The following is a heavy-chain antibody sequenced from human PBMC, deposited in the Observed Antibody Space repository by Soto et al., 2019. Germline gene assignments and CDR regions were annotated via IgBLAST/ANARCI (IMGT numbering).Heavy chain of an antibody. CDR1: GFTFSSYA. Sequence: PGGSLRLSCAASGFTFSSYAMSWVRQAPGKGLEWVSGLSGSGGSTYYADSVKGRFTISRDNSKNTLYLQMNSLRAEDTAVYYCARTRSGNFYSACGYWGQGTLVTSPQ. CDR2: LSGSGGST. V-gene: IGHV3-23*01. J-gene: IGHJ4*02. D-gene: IGHD1-26*01. CDR3: ARTRSGNFYSACGY.